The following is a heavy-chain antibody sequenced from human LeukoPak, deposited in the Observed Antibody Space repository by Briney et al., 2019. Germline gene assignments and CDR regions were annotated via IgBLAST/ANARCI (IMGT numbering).Heavy chain of an antibody. CDR3: ARDSGIRLYDSTWFDP. V-gene: IGHV4-39*07. D-gene: IGHD3-22*01. CDR2: IYYSGST. J-gene: IGHJ5*02. CDR1: GGSISSSSYY. Sequence: SETLSLTCTVSGGSISSSSYYWGWIRQPPGKGLEWIGSIYYSGSTYYNPSLKSRVTISVDTSKNQFSLKLSSVTAADTAVYYCARDSGIRLYDSTWFDPWGQGTLVTVSS.